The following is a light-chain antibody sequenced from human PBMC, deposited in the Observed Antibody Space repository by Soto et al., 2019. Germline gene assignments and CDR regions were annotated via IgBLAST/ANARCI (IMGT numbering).Light chain of an antibody. Sequence: QAVVTQEPSLTVSPGGTVTLTCGSSTGAVTSGHYPYWFQQKPGQAPRTLIYDTNNKHSWTPARFSASLLGGKAALTLSGAQPEDEADYYCFLSDSVALDWVFGGGTKLTVL. J-gene: IGLJ3*02. CDR3: FLSDSVALDWV. CDR2: DTN. V-gene: IGLV7-46*01. CDR1: TGAVTSGHY.